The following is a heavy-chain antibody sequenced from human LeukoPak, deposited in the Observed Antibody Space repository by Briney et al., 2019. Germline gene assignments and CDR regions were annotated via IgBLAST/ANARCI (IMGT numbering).Heavy chain of an antibody. D-gene: IGHD4-23*01. CDR3: AKDHNYGANSPFDY. Sequence: GGSLRLSCAASGFTFSSYSMSWVRQAPGKGLEWVSTISDSGGSTYYADSVKGRFTISRDNSKNTLYLQMNSLRAEDTAVYYCAKDHNYGANSPFDYWGQGTLVTVSS. CDR1: GFTFSSYS. V-gene: IGHV3-23*01. J-gene: IGHJ4*02. CDR2: ISDSGGST.